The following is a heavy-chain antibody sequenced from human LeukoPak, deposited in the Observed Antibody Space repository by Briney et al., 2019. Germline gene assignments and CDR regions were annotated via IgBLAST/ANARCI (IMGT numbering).Heavy chain of an antibody. CDR2: ISAYNGNT. D-gene: IGHD3-22*01. CDR1: GYTFTSYG. CDR3: ARSDYYDSSGYLGHY. Sequence: ASVKASCKASGYTFTSYGISWVRQAPGQGLEWMGWISAYNGNTNYAQKLQGRVTMTTDTSTSTAYMELRSLRSDDAAVYYCARSDYYDSSGYLGHYWGQGTLVTVSS. J-gene: IGHJ4*02. V-gene: IGHV1-18*01.